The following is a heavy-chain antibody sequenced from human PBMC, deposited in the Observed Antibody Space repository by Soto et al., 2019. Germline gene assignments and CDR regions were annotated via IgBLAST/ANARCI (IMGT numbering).Heavy chain of an antibody. V-gene: IGHV1-69*01. D-gene: IGHD3-10*01. CDR3: AREVQVHTPAFVY. J-gene: IGHJ4*02. Sequence: QVQLVQSGAEMKKPGSSVKVSCQSSGGTFNTYAMNWVRQAPGQGPEWMGDISPMFGAANYAPKFQGRVTIPAEDSTGTAYMQVSSLTSEDTDLYFCAREVQVHTPAFVYGGQGTLVTVSS. CDR2: ISPMFGAA. CDR1: GGTFNTYA.